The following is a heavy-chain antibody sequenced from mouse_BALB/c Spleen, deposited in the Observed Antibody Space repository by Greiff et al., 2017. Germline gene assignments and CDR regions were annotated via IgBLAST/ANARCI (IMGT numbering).Heavy chain of an antibody. J-gene: IGHJ3*01. Sequence: EVQLQQSGPELVKPGASVKISCKASGYSFTGYFMNWVMQSHGKSLEWIGRINPYNGDTFYNQKFKGKATLTVDKSSSTAHMELRSLASEDSAVYYCARGGDGYHHWFAYWGQGTLVTVSA. CDR3: ARGGDGYHHWFAY. CDR1: GYSFTGYF. D-gene: IGHD2-3*01. CDR2: INPYNGDT. V-gene: IGHV1-20*02.